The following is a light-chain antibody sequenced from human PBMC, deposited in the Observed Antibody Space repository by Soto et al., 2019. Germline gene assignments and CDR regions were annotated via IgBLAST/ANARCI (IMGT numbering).Light chain of an antibody. CDR1: QSVSSSY. Sequence: EIGWTQSPGTLSLSPGERATLSCRASQSVSSSYLAWYQQKAGQAPRLLICGASSRASGIPDRFSGSGSGTDFTLTISRLEPEDFAVYYCRQSGSSPPITFGQGTRLEIK. CDR3: RQSGSSPPIT. V-gene: IGKV3-20*01. J-gene: IGKJ5*01. CDR2: GAS.